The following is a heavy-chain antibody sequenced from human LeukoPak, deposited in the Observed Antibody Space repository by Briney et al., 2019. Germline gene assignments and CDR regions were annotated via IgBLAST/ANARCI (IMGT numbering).Heavy chain of an antibody. Sequence: GGSLRLSCAASGFTFTSVAMTWVRQAPGKGLEWVSIITGDDDTAYYADSVQGRFTISRDYSRNTLHLQMNSLRPDDTAIYYCAKAAAAAGMAHNWFDPWGQGTLVTVSS. CDR1: GFTFTSVA. CDR2: ITGDDDTA. V-gene: IGHV3-23*01. D-gene: IGHD6-13*01. J-gene: IGHJ5*02. CDR3: AKAAAAAGMAHNWFDP.